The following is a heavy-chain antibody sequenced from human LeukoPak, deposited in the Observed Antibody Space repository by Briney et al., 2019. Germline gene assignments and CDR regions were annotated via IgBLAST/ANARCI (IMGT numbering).Heavy chain of an antibody. Sequence: GGSLRLSCAGSGFIFNNYAMHWVRQPPGKGLEWVSGISWNSGTIDYADSVKGRFTISRDNSKNTLYLQMNSLRAEDTAVYYCARDPLVRGVIINYFDYWGQGTLVTVSS. CDR2: ISWNSGTI. D-gene: IGHD3-10*01. CDR1: GFIFNNYA. V-gene: IGHV3-9*01. J-gene: IGHJ4*02. CDR3: ARDPLVRGVIINYFDY.